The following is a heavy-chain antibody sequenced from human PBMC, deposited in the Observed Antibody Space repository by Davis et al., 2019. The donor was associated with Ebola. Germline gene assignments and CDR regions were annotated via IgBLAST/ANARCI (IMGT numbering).Heavy chain of an antibody. CDR3: ASSGNESFFDY. CDR2: IIPIFGTA. CDR1: GGTFSSYA. Sequence: AASVKVSCKASGGTFSSYAISWVRQAPGQGLEWMGGIIPIFGTANYAQKFQGRVTITADKSTSTAYMELSRLRSDDTAVYYCASSGNESFFDYWGQGTLVTVSS. D-gene: IGHD3-10*01. V-gene: IGHV1-69*06. J-gene: IGHJ4*02.